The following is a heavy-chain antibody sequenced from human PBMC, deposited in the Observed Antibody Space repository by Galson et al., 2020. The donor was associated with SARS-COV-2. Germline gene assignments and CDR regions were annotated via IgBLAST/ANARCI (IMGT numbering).Heavy chain of an antibody. J-gene: IGHJ2*01. V-gene: IGHV4-30-2*01. CDR2: VYHSGAT. Sequence: SETLSLTCSVSGGSISSGGYSWTWIRQPPGKGLEWIGYVYHSGATHYNPSLKSRLTISVDRSKNQLSLKLTSVTAADTAVYYCARRYTYGLSPYWYFELWGRGTLVTVSS. D-gene: IGHD5-18*01. CDR1: GGSISSGGYS. CDR3: ARRYTYGLSPYWYFEL.